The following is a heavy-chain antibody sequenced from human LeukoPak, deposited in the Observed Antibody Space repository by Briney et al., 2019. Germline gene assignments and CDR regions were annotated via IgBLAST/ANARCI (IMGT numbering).Heavy chain of an antibody. J-gene: IGHJ5*02. CDR3: ARAVASNWFDP. Sequence: PGGSLRLSCAASGFTFSNYWMSWVRQAPGKGLEWVANIKHDGNEKYYVDSVKGRFTISRDNAENSLFLHMNSLRAEDTAVYYCARAVASNWFDPWGQGTLVTVSS. CDR1: GFTFSNYW. D-gene: IGHD2-15*01. V-gene: IGHV3-7*04. CDR2: IKHDGNEK.